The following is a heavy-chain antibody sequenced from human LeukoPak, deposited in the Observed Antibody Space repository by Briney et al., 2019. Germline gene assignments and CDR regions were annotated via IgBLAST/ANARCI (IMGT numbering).Heavy chain of an antibody. V-gene: IGHV4-4*07. J-gene: IGHJ5*02. Sequence: SETLSLTCTVSNGSISSYYWSWIRQPAGKGLEWIGRILASGSTNYNPSLKSRVTMSVDTPKNQFSLKLSSVTAADTAIYFCARGDRAVAGAWGWFDPWGQGTLVTVSS. CDR1: NGSISSYY. CDR2: ILASGST. D-gene: IGHD6-19*01. CDR3: ARGDRAVAGAWGWFDP.